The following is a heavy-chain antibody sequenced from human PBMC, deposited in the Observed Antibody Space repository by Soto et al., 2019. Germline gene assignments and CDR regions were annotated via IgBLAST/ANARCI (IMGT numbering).Heavy chain of an antibody. CDR1: GFTFSSYA. CDR3: AKWNDYDSSAYLPGAFDY. Sequence: GGSLRLSCAASGFTFSSYAMSWVRQAPGKGLEWVSAISGSGGSTYYADSVKGRFTISRDNSKNTLYLQMNSLRAEDTAVYYCAKWNDYDSSAYLPGAFDYWGQGTLGTVSS. CDR2: ISGSGGST. J-gene: IGHJ4*02. V-gene: IGHV3-23*01. D-gene: IGHD3-22*01.